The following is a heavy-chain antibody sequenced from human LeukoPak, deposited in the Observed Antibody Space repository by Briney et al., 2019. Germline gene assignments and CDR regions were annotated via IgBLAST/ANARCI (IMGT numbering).Heavy chain of an antibody. CDR2: IIPIFGTA. CDR1: GCTFSSYA. CDR3: ARGGYSSSWYEIDY. J-gene: IGHJ4*02. V-gene: IGHV1-69*05. Sequence: GASVKVSCKASGCTFSSYAISWVRQAPGQGLEWMGGIIPIFGTANHAQKFQARVTITTDESTSTAYMELSSLRSEDTAVYYCARGGYSSSWYEIDYWRQGTLVTVSS. D-gene: IGHD6-13*01.